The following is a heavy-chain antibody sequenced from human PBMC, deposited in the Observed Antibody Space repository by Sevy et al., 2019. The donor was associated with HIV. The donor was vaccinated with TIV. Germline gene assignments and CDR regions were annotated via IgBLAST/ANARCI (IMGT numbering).Heavy chain of an antibody. Sequence: ASVKFSCKASGGSFSFNGISWVRQAPGQGLEWMAGIIPILGTTKYAQKFQHRVTMTADESTSIVYMELTSLRSEDTAVYYCARGGPDDILTHYGMDVWGQGTTVTVSS. CDR2: IIPILGTT. CDR1: GGSFSFNG. D-gene: IGHD3-9*01. V-gene: IGHV1-69*13. J-gene: IGHJ6*02. CDR3: ARGGPDDILTHYGMDV.